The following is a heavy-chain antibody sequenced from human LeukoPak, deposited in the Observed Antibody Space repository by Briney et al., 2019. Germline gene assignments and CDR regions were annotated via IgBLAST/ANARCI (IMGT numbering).Heavy chain of an antibody. CDR1: GGTFSSYA. CDR2: IIPILGIG. Sequence: GASVTVSFKASGGTFSSYAISWVRQAPGQGLEWMGRIIPILGIGNYAQKFQGRVTITADKSTSTAYMELSSLRSEDTAVYYFARYPLGYSGYDGYGMDVWGQGTTVTVSS. J-gene: IGHJ6*02. CDR3: ARYPLGYSGYDGYGMDV. D-gene: IGHD5-12*01. V-gene: IGHV1-69*04.